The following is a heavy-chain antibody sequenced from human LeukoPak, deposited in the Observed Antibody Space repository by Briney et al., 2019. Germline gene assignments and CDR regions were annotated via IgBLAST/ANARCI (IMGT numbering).Heavy chain of an antibody. Sequence: GGSLRLSCAASGFTFSSYWMSWVRQAPGKGREWVAKIKQDGSEKYYVDSVKGRFTISRDNAKNSLYLQMNSLRAEDTAVYYCASDREYYYGSGSFDYWGQGTLVTVSS. CDR3: ASDREYYYGSGSFDY. CDR1: GFTFSSYW. J-gene: IGHJ4*02. V-gene: IGHV3-7*04. CDR2: IKQDGSEK. D-gene: IGHD3-10*01.